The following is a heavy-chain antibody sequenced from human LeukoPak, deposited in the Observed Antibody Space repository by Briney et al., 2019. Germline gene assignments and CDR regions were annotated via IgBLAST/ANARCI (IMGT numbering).Heavy chain of an antibody. Sequence: SETLSLTCTVSGSSISSGYYWGWIRQPPGKGLEWIGTMYHSGTTYYNPSPKSRVTISVDTSKNQFSLKLSSVTAADTAVYYCARDLRGLVDYWGQGTLVTVSS. V-gene: IGHV4-38-2*02. D-gene: IGHD3-16*01. CDR3: ARDLRGLVDY. CDR1: GSSISSGYY. CDR2: MYHSGTT. J-gene: IGHJ4*02.